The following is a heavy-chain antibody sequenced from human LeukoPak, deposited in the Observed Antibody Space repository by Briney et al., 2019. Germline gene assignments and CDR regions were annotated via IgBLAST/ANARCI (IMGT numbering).Heavy chain of an antibody. Sequence: ASVKVSCKASGGTFSSYAISWVRQAPGQGLEWMGGIIPIFGTANYAQKFQRRGTITADKSTSTAYMELSSLRSEDTAVYYCARGKSAGYDSSGYSGSYWGQGTLVTVSS. CDR1: GGTFSSYA. CDR3: ARGKSAGYDSSGYSGSY. V-gene: IGHV1-69*06. J-gene: IGHJ4*02. CDR2: IIPIFGTA. D-gene: IGHD3-22*01.